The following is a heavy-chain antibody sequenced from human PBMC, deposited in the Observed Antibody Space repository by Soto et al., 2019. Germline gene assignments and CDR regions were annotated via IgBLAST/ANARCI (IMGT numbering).Heavy chain of an antibody. D-gene: IGHD3-10*01. Sequence: GGSLRLSCAASGFTFSSYGMHWVRQAPGKGLEWVAVISYDGSNKYYADSVKGRFTISRDNSKNTLYLQMNSLRAEDTAVYYCAKVHESYGSGSKNYYYYGMDVWGQGTTVTVSS. CDR1: GFTFSSYG. CDR2: ISYDGSNK. J-gene: IGHJ6*02. V-gene: IGHV3-30*18. CDR3: AKVHESYGSGSKNYYYYGMDV.